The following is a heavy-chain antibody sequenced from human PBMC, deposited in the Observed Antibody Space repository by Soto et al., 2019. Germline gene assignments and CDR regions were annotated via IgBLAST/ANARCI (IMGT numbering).Heavy chain of an antibody. Sequence: PGGSLRLSCAASGFTFSSYGMHWVRQAPGKGLEWVAVISYDGSNKYYADSVKGRFTISRDNSKNTLYLQMNSLRAEDTAVYYCAKGGHSSGWYKINHSYFDYWGQGTLVTVSS. V-gene: IGHV3-30*18. CDR1: GFTFSSYG. CDR3: AKGGHSSGWYKINHSYFDY. CDR2: ISYDGSNK. D-gene: IGHD6-19*01. J-gene: IGHJ4*02.